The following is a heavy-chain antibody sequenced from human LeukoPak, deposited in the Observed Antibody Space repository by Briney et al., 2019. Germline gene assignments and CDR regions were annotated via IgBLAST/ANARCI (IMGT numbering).Heavy chain of an antibody. CDR3: ARAPYNWFDP. CDR2: ISAYNGNT. V-gene: IGHV1-18*04. Sequence: ASVNVSCKASGYTFTGYYMHWVRQAPGQGLEWMGWISAYNGNTNYAQKLQGRVTMTTDTSTSTAYMELRSLRSDDTAVYYCARAPYNWFDPWGQGTLVTVSS. CDR1: GYTFTGYY. J-gene: IGHJ5*02.